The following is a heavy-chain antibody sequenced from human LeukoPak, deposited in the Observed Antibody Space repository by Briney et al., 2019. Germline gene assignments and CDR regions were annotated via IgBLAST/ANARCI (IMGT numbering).Heavy chain of an antibody. CDR2: IYYTGST. J-gene: IGHJ4*02. CDR3: ARKSARGGDFDY. CDR1: GGSISDYY. V-gene: IGHV4-59*08. Sequence: PSETLSLTCTVSGGSISDYYWNWLRQPPGKGLEGIGNIYYTGSTNYNPSLRSRLTISVDRSKNQFSLKLSSVTATDSAIYYCARKSARGGDFDYWGQGTLVSVSS. D-gene: IGHD3-10*01.